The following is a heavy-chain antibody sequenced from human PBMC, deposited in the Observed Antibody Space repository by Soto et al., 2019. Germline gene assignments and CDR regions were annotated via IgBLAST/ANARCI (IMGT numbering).Heavy chain of an antibody. Sequence: ASVKVSCKASGYTFTGYYMHWVRQAPGQGLEWMGWINPNSGGTNYAQKFQGRVTMTRDTSISTAYMELSRLRSDDTAVYYCARVRRSGTRAAFDIWGRGTMVTVSS. D-gene: IGHD1-1*01. CDR1: GYTFTGYY. J-gene: IGHJ3*02. CDR3: ARVRRSGTRAAFDI. CDR2: INPNSGGT. V-gene: IGHV1-2*02.